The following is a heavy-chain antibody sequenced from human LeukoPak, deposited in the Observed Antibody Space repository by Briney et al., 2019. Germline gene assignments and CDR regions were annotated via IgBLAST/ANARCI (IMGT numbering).Heavy chain of an antibody. J-gene: IGHJ4*02. Sequence: PSETLSLTCTVSGGSISSSSYYWGWIRQPPGKGLEWIGSIYYSGSTYYNPSLKSRVTISVDTSKNQFSLKLSSVTAADTAVYYCASSSGSYYMGDFDYWGQGTLVTVSS. CDR1: GGSISSSSYY. CDR2: IYYSGST. V-gene: IGHV4-39*07. CDR3: ASSSGSYYMGDFDY. D-gene: IGHD3-10*01.